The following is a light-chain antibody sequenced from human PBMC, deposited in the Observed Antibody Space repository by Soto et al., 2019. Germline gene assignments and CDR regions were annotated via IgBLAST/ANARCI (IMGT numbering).Light chain of an antibody. CDR3: QQYNNWPQM. Sequence: EIVMTQSPANLCASPGERATLSCRASQSVSSNLAWYQQKPGQAPRLLIYGASTRATGIPARFSGSGSGTEFTPTISSLQSEDFAVYYCQQYNNWPQMFGQGTKVDIK. V-gene: IGKV3-15*01. J-gene: IGKJ1*01. CDR1: QSVSSN. CDR2: GAS.